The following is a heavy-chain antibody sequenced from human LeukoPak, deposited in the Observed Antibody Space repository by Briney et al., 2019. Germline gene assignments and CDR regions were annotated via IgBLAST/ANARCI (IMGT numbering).Heavy chain of an antibody. Sequence: GGSLRLSCAASGFTVSSNYMSWVRQAPGKGLEWVSVIYSGGSTYYADSVKGRFTISRDNSKNTLYLQMNSLRAEDTAVYYCAGAGTNYYYYYYYMDVWGKGTTVTVS. CDR2: IYSGGST. J-gene: IGHJ6*03. CDR1: GFTVSSNY. V-gene: IGHV3-66*02. CDR3: AGAGTNYYYYYYYMDV. D-gene: IGHD6-13*01.